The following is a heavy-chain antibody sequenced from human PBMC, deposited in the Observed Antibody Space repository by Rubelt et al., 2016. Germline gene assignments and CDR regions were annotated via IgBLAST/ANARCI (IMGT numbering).Heavy chain of an antibody. CDR2: ISAYNGNT. CDR1: GYTFTSYG. V-gene: IGHV1-18*01. CDR3: ARDRTWLVPGLDAFDI. J-gene: IGHJ3*02. Sequence: QVQLVQSGAEVKKPGASVKVSCKASGYTFTSYGISWVRQAPGQGLEWMGWISAYNGNTNYAQKLQGRGTMTTATSTSTAYMELRSLRSDDTAVYYCARDRTWLVPGLDAFDIWGQGTMVTVSS. D-gene: IGHD6-19*01.